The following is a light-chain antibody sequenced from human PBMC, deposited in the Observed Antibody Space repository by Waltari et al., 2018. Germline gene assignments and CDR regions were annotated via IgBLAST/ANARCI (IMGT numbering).Light chain of an antibody. CDR3: SSYITSSTLEL. J-gene: IGLJ2*01. Sequence: QSALTQPASVSGSPGQPITISCTGTSSDIGGYNYVSWYQQHPGKAPKLMIYDVSNRPSGVSNRFSGSKSGNTASLTISGLQAEDEADYYCSSYITSSTLELFGGGTSLTVL. V-gene: IGLV2-14*03. CDR2: DVS. CDR1: SSDIGGYNY.